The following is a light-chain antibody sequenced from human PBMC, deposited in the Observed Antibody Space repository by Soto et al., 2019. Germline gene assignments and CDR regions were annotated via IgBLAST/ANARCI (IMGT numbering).Light chain of an antibody. J-gene: IGLJ2*01. CDR2: SDD. Sequence: QSVLTQPPLASGTPGQRVTISCSGSNSNIGSYSVNWYRHLPGTAPKLLVFSDDQRPSGVPDRFSGSKSGPSASLAISGLQSEDEADYYCAAWDDSLNGPVFGGGTKLTVL. V-gene: IGLV1-44*01. CDR3: AAWDDSLNGPV. CDR1: NSNIGSYS.